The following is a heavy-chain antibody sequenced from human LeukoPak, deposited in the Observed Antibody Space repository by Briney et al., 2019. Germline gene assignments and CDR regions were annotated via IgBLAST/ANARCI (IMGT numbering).Heavy chain of an antibody. CDR1: GGSISSYY. CDR3: ASSGYYDFWSAFDI. CDR2: IYYSGST. J-gene: IGHJ3*02. V-gene: IGHV4-59*01. D-gene: IGHD3-3*01. Sequence: PSETLSLTCTVSGGSISSYYWSWIRQPPGKGLEWIGYIYYSGSTNYNPSLKSRVTISVDTSKNQFSLKLSSVTAADTAVYCCASSGYYDFWSAFDIWGQGTMVTVSS.